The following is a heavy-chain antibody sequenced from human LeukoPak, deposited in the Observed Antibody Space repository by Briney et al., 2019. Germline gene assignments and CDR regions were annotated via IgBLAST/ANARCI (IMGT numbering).Heavy chain of an antibody. CDR3: ARGGNDYYDSSGYYDY. CDR1: GYTFTSYG. D-gene: IGHD3-22*01. CDR2: SSAYNGNT. V-gene: IGHV1-18*01. Sequence: GASVKVSCKASGYTFTSYGISWVRQAPGQGLEWMGWSSAYNGNTNYAQKLQGRVTMTTDTSTSTAYMELRSLRSDDTAVYYCARGGNDYYDSSGYYDYWGQGTLVTVSS. J-gene: IGHJ4*02.